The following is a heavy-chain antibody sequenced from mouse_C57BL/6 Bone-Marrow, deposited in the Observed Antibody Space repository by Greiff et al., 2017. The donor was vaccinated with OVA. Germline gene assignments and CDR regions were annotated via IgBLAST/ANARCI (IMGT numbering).Heavy chain of an antibody. CDR3: ARKDYSNLFAY. J-gene: IGHJ3*01. CDR1: GYTFTDYY. V-gene: IGHV1-26*01. CDR2: INPNNGGT. D-gene: IGHD2-5*01. Sequence: VQLQQSGPELVKPGASVKISCKASGYTFTDYYMNWVKQSHGKSLEWIGDINPNNGGTSYNQKFKGKATLTVDKSSSTAYMELRSLTSEDSAVYYCARKDYSNLFAYWGQGTLVTVSA.